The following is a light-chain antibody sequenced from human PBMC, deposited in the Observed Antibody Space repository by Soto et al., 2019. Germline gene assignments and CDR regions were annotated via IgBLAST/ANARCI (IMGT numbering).Light chain of an antibody. V-gene: IGKV1-8*01. CDR3: QLHYSYPPT. J-gene: IGKJ2*01. CDR1: QGISSY. Sequence: AIRMTQSPSSLSASTGDRVTITCRASQGISSYLAWYQQKPGKAPKLLIYAASTLQSGVPSRFSGSGSGADINLTISCLQSEDFATSCRQLHYSYPPTLGQATKLEI. CDR2: AAS.